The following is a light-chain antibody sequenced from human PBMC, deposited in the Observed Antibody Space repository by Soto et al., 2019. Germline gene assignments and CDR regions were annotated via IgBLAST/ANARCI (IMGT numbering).Light chain of an antibody. V-gene: IGLV3-21*02. CDR2: DDR. Sequence: SYELTQPPSVSVAPGQTARITCGGNNIGIKSVHWYHQKPGQAPLLVVYDDRYRPSGIPERFSGSNSGNTATLTISRVEAGDEADYYCQVWDSGSDSFVFGSGNKLTVL. CDR1: NIGIKS. CDR3: QVWDSGSDSFV. J-gene: IGLJ1*01.